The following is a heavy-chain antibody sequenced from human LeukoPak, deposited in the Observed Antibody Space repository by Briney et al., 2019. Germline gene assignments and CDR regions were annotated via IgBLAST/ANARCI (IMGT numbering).Heavy chain of an antibody. V-gene: IGHV3-21*01. CDR1: GFTFSGYS. Sequence: GGSLRLSCAASGFTFSGYSMNWVRQAPGKGLEWVSSISSSSSYIYYADSVKGRFTISRDNAKNSLYLQMSSLRAEDTAVYYCARGTIWYGVVAYYFDYWGQGTLVTVSS. CDR3: ARGTIWYGVVAYYFDY. CDR2: ISSSSSYI. D-gene: IGHD3-3*01. J-gene: IGHJ4*02.